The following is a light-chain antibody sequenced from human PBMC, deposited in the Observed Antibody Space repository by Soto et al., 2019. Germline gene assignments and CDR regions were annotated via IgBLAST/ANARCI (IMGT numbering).Light chain of an antibody. CDR2: DAS. V-gene: IGKV3-20*01. CDR3: HPYAWSPLT. J-gene: IGKJ5*01. Sequence: EIVLTQSPGTLSLSPGERATLSCRASQSVPSSYLAWYQQRPGQAPRLLIYDASRRATGIPDRFSGSESGTDFTLTISSLELEDFAVYYCHPYAWSPLTFGQGTRLEIK. CDR1: QSVPSSY.